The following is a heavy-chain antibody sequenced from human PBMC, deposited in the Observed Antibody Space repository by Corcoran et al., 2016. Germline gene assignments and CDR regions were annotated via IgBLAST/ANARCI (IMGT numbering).Heavy chain of an antibody. CDR1: GGTFSSYA. J-gene: IGHJ6*02. CDR3: ARGLRHSKQGVDV. D-gene: IGHD3-9*01. CDR2: IIPIFGTA. V-gene: IGHV1-69*01. Sequence: QVQLVQSGAEVKKPGSSVKVSCKASGGTFSSYAINWVRQAPGQGLEWMGGIIPIFGTANYAQKFQGRVTINAEESTNTAYMEMSSLRSEATGVYYCARGLRHSKQGVDVWGQGTTVTVSS.